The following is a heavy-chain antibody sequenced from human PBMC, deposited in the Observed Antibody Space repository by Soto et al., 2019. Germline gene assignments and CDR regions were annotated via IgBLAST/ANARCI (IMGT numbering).Heavy chain of an antibody. J-gene: IGHJ6*03. CDR2: INHSGST. V-gene: IGHV4-34*01. CDR3: ARAPYYYYYYMDV. Sequence: SETLSLTCAVYGGSFSGYYWSWIRQPPGKGLEWIGEINHSGSTNYNPSLKSRVTISVDTSKNQFSLKLSSVTAADTAVYYCARAPYYYYYYMDVWGKGTTVTVSS. CDR1: GGSFSGYY.